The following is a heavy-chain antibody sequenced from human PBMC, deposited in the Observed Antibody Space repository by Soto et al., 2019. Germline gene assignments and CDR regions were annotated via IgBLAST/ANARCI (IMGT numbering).Heavy chain of an antibody. CDR1: GGSFSIYT. D-gene: IGHD6-13*01. CDR3: TLGSWSAEVFEI. Sequence: QVQLVQSGVEVKKPGSSVKVSCKAAGGSFSIYTVFWVRQAPGQGLEWMGRIIPMFDIANYAQNFQGRVTFNADKFTDTGYLEMLNLRSDDTAVYYCTLGSWSAEVFEIWGQGTLVTVSS. J-gene: IGHJ3*02. CDR2: IIPMFDIA. V-gene: IGHV1-69*02.